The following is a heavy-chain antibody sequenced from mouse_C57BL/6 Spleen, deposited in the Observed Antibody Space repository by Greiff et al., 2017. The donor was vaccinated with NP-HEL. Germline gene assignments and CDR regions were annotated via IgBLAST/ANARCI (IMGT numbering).Heavy chain of an antibody. CDR3: AREGDYEKTNFDY. CDR2: INPSSGYT. J-gene: IGHJ2*01. Sequence: QVQLQQSGAELAKPGASVKLSCKASGYTFTSYWMHWVKQRPGQGLEWIGYINPSSGYTKYNQKFKDKATLTADTSSSTAYMQLSSLTSEDSAVYYCAREGDYEKTNFDYWGQGTTLTVSS. CDR1: GYTFTSYW. V-gene: IGHV1-7*01. D-gene: IGHD2-4*01.